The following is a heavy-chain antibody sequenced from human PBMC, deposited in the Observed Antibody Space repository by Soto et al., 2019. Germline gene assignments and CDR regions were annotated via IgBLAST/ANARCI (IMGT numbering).Heavy chain of an antibody. CDR2: IIPIFGTV. Sequence: QVQLVQSGAEVKKPGSSVKVSCKASGGTFSNYPISWVRQAPGQGLEWMGGIIPIFGTVNYAQKFQGRVTITADESTSTAYMELSSLRSADTAVYYCARGNHRWLQLWYFDLWCRGTLVTVSS. CDR1: GGTFSNYP. V-gene: IGHV1-69*12. J-gene: IGHJ2*01. CDR3: ARGNHRWLQLWYFDL. D-gene: IGHD5-12*01.